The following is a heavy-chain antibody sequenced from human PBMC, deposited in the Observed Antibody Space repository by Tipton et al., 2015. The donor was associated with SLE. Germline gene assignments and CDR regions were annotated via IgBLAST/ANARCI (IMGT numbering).Heavy chain of an antibody. CDR3: ARDQITGTYYFDY. V-gene: IGHV3-53*01. CDR1: GFTVSSNY. J-gene: IGHJ4*02. CDR2: IYSGGST. D-gene: IGHD1-20*01. Sequence: SLRLSCAASGFTVSSNYMSWVRQAPGKGLEWVSVIYSGGSTYYADSVKGRFTISRDNSKNTLYLQMNSLRAEDTAVYYCARDQITGTYYFDYWGQGTLVTVSS.